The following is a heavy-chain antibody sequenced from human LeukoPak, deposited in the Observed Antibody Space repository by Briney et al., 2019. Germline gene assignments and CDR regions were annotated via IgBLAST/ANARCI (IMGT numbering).Heavy chain of an antibody. CDR2: IKRKTDGGTT. CDR3: TTAVVVTGFDY. J-gene: IGHJ4*02. Sequence: GGSLRLSCAASGFTFSNAWMTWVRQTPGKGLEWVGRIKRKTDGGTTDYAAPVKGRFNISGDDSKNTVYLQMNSLKTEDTAVYYCTTAVVVTGFDYWGQGTLVSVSS. V-gene: IGHV3-15*01. D-gene: IGHD2-21*02. CDR1: GFTFSNAW.